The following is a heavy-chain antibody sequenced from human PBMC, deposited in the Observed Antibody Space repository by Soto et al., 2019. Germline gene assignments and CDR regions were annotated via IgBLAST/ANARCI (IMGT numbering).Heavy chain of an antibody. V-gene: IGHV1-69*02. Sequence: ASVKVSCKASGGTFSSYTISWVRQSPGQGLEWMGRIIPILGIANYAQKFQGRVTITADKSTSTAYMELSSLRSEDTAVYYCARSTASYYYSSGSYYYGMDVWG. D-gene: IGHD3-22*01. CDR2: IIPILGIA. J-gene: IGHJ6*01. CDR1: GGTFSSYT. CDR3: ARSTASYYYSSGSYYYGMDV.